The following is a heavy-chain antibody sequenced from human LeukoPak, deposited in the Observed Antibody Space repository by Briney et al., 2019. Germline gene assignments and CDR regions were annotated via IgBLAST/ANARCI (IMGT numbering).Heavy chain of an antibody. D-gene: IGHD5-24*01. CDR2: INPSGGST. V-gene: IGHV1-46*01. J-gene: IGHJ4*02. Sequence: ASVTVSCTASGYTFTSYYMHWVRQAPGQGLEWMGIINPSGGSTSYAQRFQGRVTMTRDTSTSTVYMELSSLRSEDTAVYYCARDGYNSQQDYWGQGTLVTVSS. CDR3: ARDGYNSQQDY. CDR1: GYTFTSYY.